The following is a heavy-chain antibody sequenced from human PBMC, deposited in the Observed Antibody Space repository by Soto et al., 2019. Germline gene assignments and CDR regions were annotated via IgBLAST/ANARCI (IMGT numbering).Heavy chain of an antibody. CDR1: GGSFSGYY. CDR3: ARGTAAAGTHYYYYMDV. D-gene: IGHD6-13*01. Sequence: SETLSLTCAVYGGSFSGYYWSWIRQPPGKGLEWIGEINHSGSTNYNPSLKSRVTISVDTSKNQFSLKLGSVTAADTAVYYCARGTAAAGTHYYYYMDVWGKGTTVTVSS. CDR2: INHSGST. J-gene: IGHJ6*03. V-gene: IGHV4-34*01.